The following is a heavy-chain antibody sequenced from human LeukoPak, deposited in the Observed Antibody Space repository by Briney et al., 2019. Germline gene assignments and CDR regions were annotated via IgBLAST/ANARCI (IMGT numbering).Heavy chain of an antibody. Sequence: GSLRLSCAASGFTFSSYGMHWVRQAPGKGLEWVAVISYDGSSKYYADSVKGRFTISRDNSKNTLYLQMNSLRAEDTAVYYCAKDLGGDYGSPGDVWGKGTTVTVSS. D-gene: IGHD4-17*01. CDR3: AKDLGGDYGSPGDV. J-gene: IGHJ6*04. V-gene: IGHV3-30*18. CDR1: GFTFSSYG. CDR2: ISYDGSSK.